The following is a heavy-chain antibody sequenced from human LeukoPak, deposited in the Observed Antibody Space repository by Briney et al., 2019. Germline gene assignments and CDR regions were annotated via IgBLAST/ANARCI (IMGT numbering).Heavy chain of an antibody. Sequence: ASVKVSCKASGYTFTGYYMHWVRQAPGQGLEWMGRINPNSGGTNYAQKFQGWVTMTRDTSISTAYMELSRLRSDDTAVYYCARGRGTYCSSTSCYYYYYYGMDVWGKGTRSPSPQ. CDR2: INPNSGGT. V-gene: IGHV1-2*04. J-gene: IGHJ6*04. D-gene: IGHD2-2*01. CDR1: GYTFTGYY. CDR3: ARGRGTYCSSTSCYYYYYYGMDV.